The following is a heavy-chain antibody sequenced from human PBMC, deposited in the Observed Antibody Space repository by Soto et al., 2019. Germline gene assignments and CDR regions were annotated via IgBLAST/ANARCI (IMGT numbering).Heavy chain of an antibody. CDR1: GFTFDDYA. Sequence: LRLSCAASGFTFDDYAMHWVRQAPGKGLEWVSGISWNSGSIDYADSVKGRFTISRDNSKNTLYLQMNSLRAEDTAVYYCARDSGYSSSPADYYYYGMDVWGQGTTVTVSS. CDR3: ARDSGYSSSPADYYYYGMDV. D-gene: IGHD6-13*01. V-gene: IGHV3-9*01. CDR2: ISWNSGSI. J-gene: IGHJ6*02.